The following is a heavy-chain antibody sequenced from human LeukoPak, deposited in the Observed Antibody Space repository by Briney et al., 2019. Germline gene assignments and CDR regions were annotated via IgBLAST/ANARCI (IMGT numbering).Heavy chain of an antibody. V-gene: IGHV1-24*01. CDR3: ARSAFHWSGYYYPEYYFDY. CDR2: FDPEDGET. D-gene: IGHD3-3*01. CDR1: GYTLTELS. Sequence: ASVKVSCKVSGYTLTELSMHWVRQAPGKGLEWMGGFDPEDGETIYAQKFQGRVTMTEDTSTDTAYMELSSLRSEDTAVYYCARSAFHWSGYYYPEYYFDYWGQGTLVTVSS. J-gene: IGHJ4*02.